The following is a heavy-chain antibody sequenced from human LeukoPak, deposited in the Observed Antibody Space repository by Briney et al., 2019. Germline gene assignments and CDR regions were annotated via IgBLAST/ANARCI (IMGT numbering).Heavy chain of an antibody. J-gene: IGHJ4*02. V-gene: IGHV3-11*01. Sequence: GGSLRLSCAASGFTFSDYYMSWNRQAPGEGLEWVSYISSSGTTIYYADSVKGRFTISRDNAKNSLYLQMNSLRAEDTAVYYCARDSGDILTGYYHPFDYWGQGTLVTVSS. CDR2: ISSSGTTI. D-gene: IGHD3-9*01. CDR1: GFTFSDYY. CDR3: ARDSGDILTGYYHPFDY.